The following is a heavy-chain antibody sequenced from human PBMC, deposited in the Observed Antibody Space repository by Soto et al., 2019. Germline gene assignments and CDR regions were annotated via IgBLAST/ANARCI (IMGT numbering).Heavy chain of an antibody. CDR3: AKDQGYSGYDLYGMDV. J-gene: IGHJ6*02. V-gene: IGHV3-33*06. D-gene: IGHD5-12*01. CDR1: GFTFSSYG. Sequence: GGSLRLSCAASGFTFSSYGMHWVRQAPGKGLEWVAVIWYDGSNKYYADSVKGRFTISRDNSKNTLYLQMNSLRAEDTAVYYCAKDQGYSGYDLYGMDVWGQGTTVTVSS. CDR2: IWYDGSNK.